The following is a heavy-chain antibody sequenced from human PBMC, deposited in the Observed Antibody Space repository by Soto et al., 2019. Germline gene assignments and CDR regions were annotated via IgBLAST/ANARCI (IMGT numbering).Heavy chain of an antibody. CDR3: AASYGSGYRAFDY. J-gene: IGHJ4*02. V-gene: IGHV1-69*02. D-gene: IGHD3-10*01. CDR1: GDTFSFYT. CDR2: VNPIVSMS. Sequence: QVQLVQSGAEVKKPGSSVKVSCKASGDTFSFYTINWVRQAPGLGLEWMGRVNPIVSMSNYAQKFQGRVTITADKSTNTAYMQVGSLRSEDTAIYYCAASYGSGYRAFDYWGQGALVTVSS.